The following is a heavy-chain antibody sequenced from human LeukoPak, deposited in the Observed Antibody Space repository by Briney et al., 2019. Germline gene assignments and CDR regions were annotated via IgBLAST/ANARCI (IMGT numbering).Heavy chain of an antibody. J-gene: IGHJ6*03. V-gene: IGHV1-69*05. Sequence: SVKVSCKASGGTFSSYAISWVRQAPGQGLEWMGGIIPIFGTANYAQKFQGRVTITTDESTGTAYMELSSLRSEDTAVYYCARVALLGVVVVAASSPSNYYMDVWGKGTTVTVSS. CDR2: IIPIFGTA. CDR1: GGTFSSYA. CDR3: ARVALLGVVVVAASSPSNYYMDV. D-gene: IGHD2-15*01.